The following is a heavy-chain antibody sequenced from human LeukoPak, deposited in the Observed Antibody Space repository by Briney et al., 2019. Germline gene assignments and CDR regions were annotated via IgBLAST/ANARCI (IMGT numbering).Heavy chain of an antibody. CDR3: ARDLAPWSSPEGADAFDI. CDR1: GYTFTSYG. D-gene: IGHD3-3*01. CDR2: ISAYNGNT. J-gene: IGHJ3*02. Sequence: GASVKVSCKASGYTFTSYGISWVRQAPGQGLEWMGWISAYNGNTNYAQKLQGRVTMTTDTSTSTAYMELRSLRSDDTAVYYCARDLAPWSSPEGADAFDIWGQGTMVTVSS. V-gene: IGHV1-18*01.